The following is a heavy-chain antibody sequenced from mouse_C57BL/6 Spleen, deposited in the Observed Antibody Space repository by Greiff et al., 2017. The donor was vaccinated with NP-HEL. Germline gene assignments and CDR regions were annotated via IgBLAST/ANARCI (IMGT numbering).Heavy chain of an antibody. CDR1: GYSITSGYD. V-gene: IGHV3-1*01. CDR3: ARGNDGSRGPYFDY. Sequence: EVQLQQSGPGMVKPSQSLSLTCTVTGYSITSGYDWHWIRHFPGNKLEWMGYISYSGSTNYNPSLKSRISITHDTSKNHFFLKLNSVTTEDTATYYCARGNDGSRGPYFDYWGQGTTLTVSS. D-gene: IGHD1-1*01. J-gene: IGHJ2*01. CDR2: ISYSGST.